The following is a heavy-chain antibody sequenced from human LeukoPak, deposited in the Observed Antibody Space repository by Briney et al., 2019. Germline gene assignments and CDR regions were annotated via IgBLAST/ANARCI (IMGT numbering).Heavy chain of an antibody. V-gene: IGHV3-30*18. D-gene: IGHD1-26*01. Sequence: GKSLRLSCAASGFTFFSYGMHWVRQAPGKGLEWVAGISYDGSNKYYVDSVKGRFTISRDNSKNTLYLEMITLRIEDTAVYYCAKGPVSGSRSPLDYWGQGTLVTVSS. CDR3: AKGPVSGSRSPLDY. CDR2: ISYDGSNK. J-gene: IGHJ4*02. CDR1: GFTFFSYG.